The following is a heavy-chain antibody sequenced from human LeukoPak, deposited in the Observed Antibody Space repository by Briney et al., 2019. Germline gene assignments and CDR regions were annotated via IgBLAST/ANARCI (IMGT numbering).Heavy chain of an antibody. J-gene: IGHJ4*02. V-gene: IGHV1-24*01. CDR1: GYTLTELS. D-gene: IGHD3-3*01. CDR2: FDPEDGET. CDR3: ARSGGGYDFWSGYPYYFDY. Sequence: ASVKVSCKVSGYTLTELSMHWVRQAPGKGLEWMGGFDPEDGETIYAQKFQGRVTMTEDTSTDTAYMELSSLRSEDTAVYYCARSGGGYDFWSGYPYYFDYWGQGTLVTVSS.